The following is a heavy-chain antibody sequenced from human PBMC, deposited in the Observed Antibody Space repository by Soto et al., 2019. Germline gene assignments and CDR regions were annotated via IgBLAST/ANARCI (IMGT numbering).Heavy chain of an antibody. J-gene: IGHJ3*02. CDR3: SRQEDGYNIAFDI. CDR1: GGSISSNSYY. V-gene: IGHV4-39*01. CDR2: IYYSGNT. Sequence: SQTLPLTCTVSGGSISSNSYYWGWIRQPPGKGLEWIGSIYYSGNTYYNPSLKSRVTISVDTSKNQFSLKLSSVTAADTAVYYCSRQEDGYNIAFDIWGQGTMVTVSS. D-gene: IGHD5-12*01.